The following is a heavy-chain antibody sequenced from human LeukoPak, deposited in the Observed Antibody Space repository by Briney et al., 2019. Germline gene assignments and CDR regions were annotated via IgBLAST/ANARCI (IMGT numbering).Heavy chain of an antibody. CDR1: GYSISSGYY. J-gene: IGHJ3*02. CDR2: INHSGST. D-gene: IGHD4-11*01. V-gene: IGHV4-38-2*02. Sequence: SETLSLTCTVSGYSISSGYYWGWIRQLPGKGLEWIGEINHSGSTNYNPSLKSRVTISVDTSKNQFSLKLSSVTAADTAVYYCAKRKAYSSSAFDIWGQGTMVTVSS. CDR3: AKRKAYSSSAFDI.